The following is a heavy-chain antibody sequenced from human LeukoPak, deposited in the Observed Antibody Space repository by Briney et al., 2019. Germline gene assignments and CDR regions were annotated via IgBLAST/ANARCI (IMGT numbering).Heavy chain of an antibody. CDR1: GYTFTSYG. Sequence: ASVKVSCKASGYTFTSYGISWVRQAPGQGLEWMGWISTDNGNTNYAQKFQGRLTMTTYTSTSTAHMELRSLRSDDTAVYYCARPHIANGSGCFPPPGWFDPWGRGTLVSVSS. CDR3: ARPHIANGSGCFPPPGWFDP. J-gene: IGHJ5*02. CDR2: ISTDNGNT. V-gene: IGHV1-18*04. D-gene: IGHD6-19*01.